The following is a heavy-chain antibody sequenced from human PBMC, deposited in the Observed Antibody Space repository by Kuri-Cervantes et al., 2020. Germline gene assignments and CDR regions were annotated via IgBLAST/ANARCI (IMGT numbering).Heavy chain of an antibody. V-gene: IGHV3-64*02. CDR1: GFTFSSYA. D-gene: IGHD1-1*01. CDR3: ARVMQLQRPI. CDR2: ISSNGGST. Sequence: GESLKISCAASGFTFSSYAMHWVCQAPGKGLEYVSAISSNGGSTYYADSVKGRFTISRDNSKNTLYLQMGSLRAEDMAVYYCARVMQLQRPIWGQGALVTVSS. J-gene: IGHJ4*02.